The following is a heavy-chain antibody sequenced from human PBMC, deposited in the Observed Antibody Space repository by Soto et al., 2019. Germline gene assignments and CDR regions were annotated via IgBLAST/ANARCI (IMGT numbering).Heavy chain of an antibody. J-gene: IGHJ4*02. CDR1: GLSFDTYA. CDR3: ARDGGPVVITFDF. V-gene: IGHV3-23*01. D-gene: IGHD3-22*01. Sequence: EVQLLESGGGWVKPGGSLRLSCVVSGLSFDTYAMSWVRQAPGKGLEWVSVISGSGGNIWYADSVKDRFTISRDNSKNTLYLQMSCLRVEDTAVYYCARDGGPVVITFDFWGQGTLVTVSS. CDR2: ISGSGGNI.